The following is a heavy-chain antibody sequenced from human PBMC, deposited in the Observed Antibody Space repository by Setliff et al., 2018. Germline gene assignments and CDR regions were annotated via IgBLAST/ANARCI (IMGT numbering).Heavy chain of an antibody. J-gene: IGHJ4*02. CDR1: GGPFSGYF. CDR2: IDHDGST. V-gene: IGHV4-34*01. CDR3: ARGIKNYYGSGSFYN. D-gene: IGHD3-10*01. Sequence: SETLSLTCAVYGGPFSGYFWTWIRQSPGKGLEWIGEIDHDGSTNYNPSLKSRVTMSVDTSKSQFTLNLFSVTAADTAVYYCARGIKNYYGSGSFYNWGQGTPVTVSS.